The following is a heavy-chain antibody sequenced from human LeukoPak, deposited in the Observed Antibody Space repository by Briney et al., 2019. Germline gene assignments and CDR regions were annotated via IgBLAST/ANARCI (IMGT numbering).Heavy chain of an antibody. CDR2: IKQDGSEK. CDR1: GFTFSSYW. J-gene: IGHJ6*02. CDR3: ARSGVLPYYYYGMDV. V-gene: IGHV3-7*03. Sequence: GGSLRLSCAASGFTFSSYWMSWVRQAPGKGLEWVANIKQDGSEKYYVDSVKGRFTISRDNAKNSLYLQMNSLRAEDTAVYYCARSGVLPYYYYGMDVWGQGTTVTVSS. D-gene: IGHD3-10*01.